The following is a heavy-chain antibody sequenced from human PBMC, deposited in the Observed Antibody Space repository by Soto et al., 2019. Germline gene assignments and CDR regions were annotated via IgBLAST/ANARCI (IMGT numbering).Heavy chain of an antibody. CDR2: IKQAGSEK. D-gene: IGHD1-1*01. CDR3: ARDYREGHNPFDY. V-gene: IGHV3-7*01. J-gene: IGHJ4*02. CDR1: GFTFSSYW. Sequence: GGSLRLSCAASGFTFSSYWMSWVRQAPGKGLEWVANIKQAGSEKYYVDSVKCRFTISRENAKNSLYLQMTSLRAEDTAVYYCARDYREGHNPFDYGGQGTLVTVSS.